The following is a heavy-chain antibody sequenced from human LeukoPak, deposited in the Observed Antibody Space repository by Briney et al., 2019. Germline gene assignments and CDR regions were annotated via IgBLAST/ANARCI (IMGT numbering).Heavy chain of an antibody. CDR3: ARVGYSYGNYFDY. V-gene: IGHV3-21*01. D-gene: IGHD5-18*01. CDR2: ISSSSSYI. Sequence: GGSLRLSCAASGFTFSSYSMNWVRQAPGKRLEWVSSISSSSSYIYYADSVKGRFTISRDNAKNSLYLQMNSLRAEDTAVYYCARVGYSYGNYFDYWGQGTLVTVSS. CDR1: GFTFSSYS. J-gene: IGHJ4*02.